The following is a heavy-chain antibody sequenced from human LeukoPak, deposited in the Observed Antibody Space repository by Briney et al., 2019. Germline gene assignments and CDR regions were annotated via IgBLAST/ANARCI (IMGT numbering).Heavy chain of an antibody. V-gene: IGHV6-1*01. CDR2: TYYRSKWYI. CDR1: GDSLSSNSAA. CDR3: ARDHGSGSYPYYFDY. J-gene: IGHJ4*02. Sequence: SQTLSLTFAISGDSLSSNSAAWNWLSQSPARGLEGLGSTYYRSKWYIDYAVSGQSQITINPDTSKNQFSLQLNSVTPEDTAVYYCARDHGSGSYPYYFDYWGQGTLVTASS. D-gene: IGHD3-10*01.